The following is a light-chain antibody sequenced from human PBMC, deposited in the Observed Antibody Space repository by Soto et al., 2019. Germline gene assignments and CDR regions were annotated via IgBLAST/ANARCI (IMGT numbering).Light chain of an antibody. CDR2: TDK. J-gene: IGLJ2*01. Sequence: QSVLTQPPSGSGTPGQRVTISCSGSSSNIGRNTVNWYQQIPGTAPKLLMYTDKQRPSGVPARFSASKSGTSASLAISGLQSEDEADYYCAAWDDSLNGVVFGGGTQLTVL. CDR1: SSNIGRNT. CDR3: AAWDDSLNGVV. V-gene: IGLV1-44*01.